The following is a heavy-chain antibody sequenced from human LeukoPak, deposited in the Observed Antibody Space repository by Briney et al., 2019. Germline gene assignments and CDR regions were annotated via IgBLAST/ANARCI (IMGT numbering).Heavy chain of an antibody. D-gene: IGHD5-12*01. V-gene: IGHV4-34*01. CDR2: INRSGST. CDR3: ARPKVATRGAFDI. CDR1: GGPFNDYY. Sequence: PSETLSLTCAVHGGPFNDYYWSWIRQPPGKGLEWIGEINRSGSTNYNPSLKSRVTISVHTSKKQFSLKLTSVTAADTAVYYCARPKVATRGAFDIWGQGTIVTVSS. J-gene: IGHJ3*02.